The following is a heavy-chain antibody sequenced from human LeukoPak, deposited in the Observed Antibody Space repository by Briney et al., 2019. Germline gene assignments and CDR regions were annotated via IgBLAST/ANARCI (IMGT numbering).Heavy chain of an antibody. V-gene: IGHV3-30-3*01. CDR2: ISYDGSNK. CDR1: GFTFSSYA. D-gene: IGHD3-10*01. CDR3: ARDYWAYGSGSYRGVPLNDY. Sequence: PGGSLRLSCAASGFTFSSYAMHWVRQAPGKGLEWVAVISYDGSNKYYADSVKGRFTISRDNSKNTLYLQMNSLRAEDTAVYYCARDYWAYGSGSYRGVPLNDYWGQGTLVTVSS. J-gene: IGHJ4*02.